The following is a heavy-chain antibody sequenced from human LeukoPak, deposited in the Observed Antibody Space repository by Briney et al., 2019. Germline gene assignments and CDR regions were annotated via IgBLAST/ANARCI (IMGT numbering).Heavy chain of an antibody. Sequence: SVKVSCKASGGTFSSYAISWVRQAPGQGLEWMGGIIPIFGTANYAQKFQGRVTITTDESTSTAYMELSSLRSEDTAVYYCARVAATYDFWSGYSSWGQGTLVTVSS. J-gene: IGHJ5*02. D-gene: IGHD3-3*01. CDR3: ARVAATYDFWSGYSS. CDR2: IIPIFGTA. CDR1: GGTFSSYA. V-gene: IGHV1-69*05.